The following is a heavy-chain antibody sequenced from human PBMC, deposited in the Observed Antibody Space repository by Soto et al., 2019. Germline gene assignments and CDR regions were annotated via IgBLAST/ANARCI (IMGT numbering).Heavy chain of an antibody. Sequence: GGSLRLSCAASGFTVSSNYMSWVRQAPGKGLEWVSVIYSGGSTYYADSVKGRFTISRDNSKNTLYLQMNSLRAEDTAVYYCARALFVIGSLYEGGMGVWRQATRVPVS. V-gene: IGHV3-53*01. J-gene: IGHJ6*02. CDR1: GFTVSSNY. D-gene: IGHD6-13*01. CDR2: IYSGGST. CDR3: ARALFVIGSLYEGGMGV.